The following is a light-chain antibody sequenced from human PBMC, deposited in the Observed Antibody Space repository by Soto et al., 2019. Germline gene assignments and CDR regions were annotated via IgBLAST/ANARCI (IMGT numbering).Light chain of an antibody. Sequence: QSALTQPRSVSGSPGQSVTISCTGTSSDVGGYNYVSWYQQHPGKAPKPMIYDVSKRPSGVPDRFSGSTSGNTASLTISGLQAEDEADYYCCSYAGSYTYVFGTGTKVTVL. CDR2: DVS. J-gene: IGLJ1*01. CDR1: SSDVGGYNY. CDR3: CSYAGSYTYV. V-gene: IGLV2-11*01.